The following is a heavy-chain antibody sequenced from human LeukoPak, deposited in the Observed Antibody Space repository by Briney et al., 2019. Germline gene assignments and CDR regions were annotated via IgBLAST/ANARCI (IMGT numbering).Heavy chain of an antibody. CDR1: GFTVSSNY. J-gene: IGHJ4*02. Sequence: GGSLRLSCAASGFTVSSNYMSWVRQAPGKGLEWVSVIYSGGSTYYADSVKGRFTISRDNSKNTLYLQMNSLRAEDTAVYYCARLGYYYDSSGYYVIDYWGQGTLVTVSS. D-gene: IGHD3-22*01. CDR3: ARLGYYYDSSGYYVIDY. V-gene: IGHV3-66*01. CDR2: IYSGGST.